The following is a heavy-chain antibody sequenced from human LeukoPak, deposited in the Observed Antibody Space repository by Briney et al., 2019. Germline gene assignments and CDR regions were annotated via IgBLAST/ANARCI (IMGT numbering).Heavy chain of an antibody. CDR2: INQDASEI. Sequence: GGSLRLSGAASGFIFSTYWMNWYRQAPGKGLEGVGNINQDASEINYVDSVRGRFTISRDNAKNSLHLQMNSLRAEDTAVYYCATDRDNSDWQKRFDSWGQGTLVTVSS. CDR1: GFIFSTYW. J-gene: IGHJ4*02. CDR3: ATDRDNSDWQKRFDS. V-gene: IGHV3-7*01. D-gene: IGHD2-21*02.